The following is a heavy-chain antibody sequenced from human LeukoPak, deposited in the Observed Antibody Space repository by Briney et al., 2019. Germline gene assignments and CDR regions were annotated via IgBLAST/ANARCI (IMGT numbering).Heavy chain of an antibody. D-gene: IGHD2-2*01. CDR1: GFTFRSYG. CDR2: IRSDGNNK. Sequence: PGGSLRLSCAASGFTFRSYGMHWVRQAPGKGLEWVAFIRSDGNNKYYTDSVKGRFTISRDNSKNTLYLQMNSLRAEDTAVYYCAKEGKDIVVVPAAKQFDYWGQGTLVTVSS. J-gene: IGHJ4*02. CDR3: AKEGKDIVVVPAAKQFDY. V-gene: IGHV3-30*02.